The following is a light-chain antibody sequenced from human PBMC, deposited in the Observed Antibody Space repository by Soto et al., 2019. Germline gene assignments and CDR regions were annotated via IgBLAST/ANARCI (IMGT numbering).Light chain of an antibody. Sequence: QSVLTQPASVSGSPGQSITISCTGTSSDVGGYNYVSWYQQHPGKAPKLMIYDVSNRPSGVSNRFSGSKSGNTASLTISGLQAEDEADYYCSSYTSRTTDVFGTGTKPPS. CDR3: SSYTSRTTDV. CDR1: SSDVGGYNY. V-gene: IGLV2-14*03. J-gene: IGLJ1*01. CDR2: DVS.